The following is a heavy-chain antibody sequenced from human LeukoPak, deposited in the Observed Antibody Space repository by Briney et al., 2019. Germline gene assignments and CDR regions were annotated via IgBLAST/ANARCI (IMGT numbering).Heavy chain of an antibody. D-gene: IGHD4-17*01. CDR3: AKAADYDDVNYFDY. CDR2: IYYSGST. V-gene: IGHV4-59*01. CDR1: GVSIISYY. Sequence: SETLSLTCTVSGVSIISYYWSWLRQPPGKGLEWIGYIYYSGSTNYNPSLKSRVTISVDTSKNQFSLKLSSVTAADTAVYYCAKAADYDDVNYFDYWGQGTLVTVSS. J-gene: IGHJ4*02.